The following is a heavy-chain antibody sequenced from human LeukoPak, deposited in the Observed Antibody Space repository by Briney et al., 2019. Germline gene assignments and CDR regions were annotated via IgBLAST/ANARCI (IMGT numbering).Heavy chain of an antibody. CDR1: GGSISSYY. CDR3: ARQRGSGTSAFDY. V-gene: IGHV4-59*08. D-gene: IGHD1-26*01. J-gene: IGHJ4*02. Sequence: SETLSLTCTVSGGSISSYYWSWIRQPPGKGLEWIGYIYYSGSTNYNPSLKSRVTISVDTSKNQFSLKLSSVTAADTAVHYCARQRGSGTSAFDYWGQGTLVTVSS. CDR2: IYYSGST.